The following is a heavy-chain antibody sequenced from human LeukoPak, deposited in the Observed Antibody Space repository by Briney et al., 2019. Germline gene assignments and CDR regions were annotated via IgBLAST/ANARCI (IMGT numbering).Heavy chain of an antibody. D-gene: IGHD3-22*01. Sequence: GASVKVSCKASGYTFTGYYIHWVRQAPGQGLEWMGWINPNSGGTNYAQKFQGRVTMTRDTSISTAYMDLSRLRSDDTAVYYCARTDYYDSSGPPDYWGQGTLVTVSS. CDR3: ARTDYYDSSGPPDY. CDR1: GYTFTGYY. CDR2: INPNSGGT. J-gene: IGHJ4*02. V-gene: IGHV1-2*02.